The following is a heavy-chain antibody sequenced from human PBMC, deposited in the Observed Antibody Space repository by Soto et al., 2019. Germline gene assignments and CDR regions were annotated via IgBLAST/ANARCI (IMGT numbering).Heavy chain of an antibody. CDR1: GYSFNNYW. CDR3: ARQLPHRNYVVGKTSYYYGRDV. D-gene: IGHD4-4*01. CDR2: IYPGDSET. V-gene: IGHV5-51*01. J-gene: IGHJ6*02. Sequence: GESLKISCKGSGYSFNNYWIVWVRQMPGQGLEWMGIIYPGDSETRYSPSFQGQVTISADKSISTAYLQWSSLKASDTAMYYCARQLPHRNYVVGKTSYYYGRDVGGQGTRVTVP.